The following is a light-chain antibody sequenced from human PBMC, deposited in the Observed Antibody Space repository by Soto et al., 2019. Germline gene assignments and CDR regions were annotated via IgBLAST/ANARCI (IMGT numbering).Light chain of an antibody. J-gene: IGKJ1*01. CDR3: LQDYSYPRT. V-gene: IGKV1-6*01. Sequence: AIQMTQSPSSLSASVGDRVTITCRASQNIRTELGWYQQTPGKAPKLLIYATSTLQGGVPSRFSGSGSGTDFTLTISGLQPEDCATYYCLQDYSYPRTFGQGTKVESK. CDR2: ATS. CDR1: QNIRTE.